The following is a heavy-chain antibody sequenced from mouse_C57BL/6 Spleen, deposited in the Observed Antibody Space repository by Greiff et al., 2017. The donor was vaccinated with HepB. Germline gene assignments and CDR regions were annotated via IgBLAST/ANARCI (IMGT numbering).Heavy chain of an antibody. V-gene: IGHV1-82*01. J-gene: IGHJ4*01. CDR2: IYLGDGDT. CDR1: GYAFSSSW. CDR3: ARKGNYDYAMDY. D-gene: IGHD2-1*01. Sequence: QVQLKQSGPELVKPGASVKISCKASGYAFSSSWMNWVKQRPGKGLEWIGRIYLGDGDTNYNGKFKGKATLTADKSSSTAYMQLSSLTSEDSAVYFCARKGNYDYAMDYWGQGTSVTVSS.